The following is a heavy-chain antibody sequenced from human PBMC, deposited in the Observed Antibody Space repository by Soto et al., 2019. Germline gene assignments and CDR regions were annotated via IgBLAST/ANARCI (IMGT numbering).Heavy chain of an antibody. D-gene: IGHD5-18*01. J-gene: IGHJ4*02. CDR2: IWYDGSNK. Sequence: QVQLVESGGGVVQPGKSLRLSCAASGFTFSTYGMHWVRQAPGKGLEWVAVIWYDGSNKYHGDSLKGRFTISRDNSKNTLYLQINNLRAEDTAVYDCGRDGALGDTAVVDSWGQGTLVTVSS. CDR1: GFTFSTYG. V-gene: IGHV3-33*01. CDR3: GRDGALGDTAVVDS.